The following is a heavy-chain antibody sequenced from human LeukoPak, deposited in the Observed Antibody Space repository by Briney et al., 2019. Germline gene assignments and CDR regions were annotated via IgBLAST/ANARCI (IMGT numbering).Heavy chain of an antibody. J-gene: IGHJ2*01. CDR3: ARDYDSSGYHYWYFDL. Sequence: GGSLRLSCAASGFSVSSNYMSWVRQAPGKGLEWVSVIYSGGSTYYADSAKGRFTISRDSSKNTLYLQMNSLRAEDTAVYYRARDYDSSGYHYWYFDLWGRGTLVTVSS. V-gene: IGHV3-53*01. D-gene: IGHD3-22*01. CDR1: GFSVSSNY. CDR2: IYSGGST.